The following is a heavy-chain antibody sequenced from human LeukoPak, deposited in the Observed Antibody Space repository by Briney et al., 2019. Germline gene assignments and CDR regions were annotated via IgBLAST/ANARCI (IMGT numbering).Heavy chain of an antibody. D-gene: IGHD4-17*01. V-gene: IGHV3-7*01. J-gene: IGHJ5*01. Sequence: GGSLRLSCIASGFTFTNYWMSWVRQAPGKGLEWVASIKEDGSDKRYVDAVEGRFTISRDNTKNSLYVQMSSLRAEDTAMHYCARLKDAVTIFDCWGQGILVTVSS. CDR2: IKEDGSDK. CDR3: ARLKDAVTIFDC. CDR1: GFTFTNYW.